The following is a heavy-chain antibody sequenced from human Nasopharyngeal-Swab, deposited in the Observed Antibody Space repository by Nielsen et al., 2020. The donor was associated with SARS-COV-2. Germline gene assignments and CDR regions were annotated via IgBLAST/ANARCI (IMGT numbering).Heavy chain of an antibody. J-gene: IGHJ6*02. V-gene: IGHV3-23*01. CDR1: GFTFSSFA. Sequence: GESLKISCAASGFTFSSFAMTWVRQAPGKGLQCVSSISGSGENTYYADSVKGRFTISRDNSRNTVFLQMNSLRAEDTAVYYCARAGWGYSSSWYIYYYYGMDVWGQGTTVTVSS. CDR2: ISGSGENT. D-gene: IGHD6-13*01. CDR3: ARAGWGYSSSWYIYYYYGMDV.